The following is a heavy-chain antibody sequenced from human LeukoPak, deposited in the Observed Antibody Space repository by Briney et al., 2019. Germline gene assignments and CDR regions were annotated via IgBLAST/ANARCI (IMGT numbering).Heavy chain of an antibody. CDR2: INHSGST. J-gene: IGHJ6*03. CDR1: GGSISSYY. D-gene: IGHD3-3*01. V-gene: IGHV4-34*01. Sequence: PSETLSLTCTVSGGSISSYYWSWIRQPPGKGLEWIGEINHSGSTNYNPSLKSRVTISVDTSKNQFSLKLSSVTAADTAVYYCARVATYYDFWSGYYGDYYYMAVWGKGTTVTVSS. CDR3: ARVATYYDFWSGYYGDYYYMAV.